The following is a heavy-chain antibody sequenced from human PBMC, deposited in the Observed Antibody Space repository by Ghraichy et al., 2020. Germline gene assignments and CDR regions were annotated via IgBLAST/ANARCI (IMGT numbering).Heavy chain of an antibody. Sequence: LSLTCTVSGGSISSYYRSWIRQPPGKGLEWIGYIYYSGSTNYNPSLKSRVTISVATSKNQFSLKLSSVTAADTAVYDCAREFKGGGPGSYWYFDLWGRGTLVTVSS. CDR3: AREFKGGGPGSYWYFDL. CDR2: IYYSGST. CDR1: GGSISSYY. V-gene: IGHV4-59*01. D-gene: IGHD2-15*01. J-gene: IGHJ2*01.